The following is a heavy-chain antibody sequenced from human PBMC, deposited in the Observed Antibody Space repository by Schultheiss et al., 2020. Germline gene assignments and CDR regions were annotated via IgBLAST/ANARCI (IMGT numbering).Heavy chain of an antibody. Sequence: GGSMRLSCAASRFTFDDYAMHWVRQAPGKGLEWVSGISWKSDTIGYADSVKGQFTISRDNAKNSLYLQMSSLRPEDTAVYYCAKAPYRSPATSAMEVWGKGTTVTVSS. D-gene: IGHD6-13*01. CDR2: ISWKSDTI. V-gene: IGHV3-9*01. J-gene: IGHJ6*04. CDR1: RFTFDDYA. CDR3: AKAPYRSPATSAMEV.